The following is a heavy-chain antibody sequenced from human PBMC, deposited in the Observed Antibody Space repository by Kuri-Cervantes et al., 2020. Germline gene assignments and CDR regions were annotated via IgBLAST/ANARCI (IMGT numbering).Heavy chain of an antibody. D-gene: IGHD2-2*01. Sequence: GESLKISCKGSGYSFSSNDINWVRQATGQGLEWMGWMNPKSGNRVYAQKFQGRVTMTRNTSISTAYMELSSLRSEDTAVYYCARVGGYCSSTSCYAADYYYYYGMDVWGQGTTVTVSS. J-gene: IGHJ6*02. CDR3: ARVGGYCSSTSCYAADYYYYYGMDV. CDR1: GYSFSSND. CDR2: MNPKSGNR. V-gene: IGHV1-8*02.